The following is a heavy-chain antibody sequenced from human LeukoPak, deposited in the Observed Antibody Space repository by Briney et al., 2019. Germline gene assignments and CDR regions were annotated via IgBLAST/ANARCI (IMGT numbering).Heavy chain of an antibody. Sequence: GASVKVSCKASGYTFTSYGISWVRQAPGQRLEWMGWISAYNGNTNYAQKLQGRVTMTTDTSTSTAYMELRSLRSDDTAVYYCARFTLPFDYSNYGFDPWGQGTLVTVSS. J-gene: IGHJ5*02. D-gene: IGHD4-11*01. CDR1: GYTFTSYG. V-gene: IGHV1-18*01. CDR2: ISAYNGNT. CDR3: ARFTLPFDYSNYGFDP.